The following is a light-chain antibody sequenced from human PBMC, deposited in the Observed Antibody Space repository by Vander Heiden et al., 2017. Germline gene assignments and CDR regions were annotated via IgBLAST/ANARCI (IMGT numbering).Light chain of an antibody. CDR1: SSDVGASIY. V-gene: IGLV2-11*01. J-gene: IGLJ3*02. Sequence: QSALTQPRSVSGSPGQSVTISCTGTSSDVGASIYVSWYQQHPGKAPKLIIYDVSKWPSGVPDRFSGSKSGNTASLTISGLQTDDEGDYYCCSYAASDTWVFGGGTKVTVL. CDR2: DVS. CDR3: CSYAASDTWV.